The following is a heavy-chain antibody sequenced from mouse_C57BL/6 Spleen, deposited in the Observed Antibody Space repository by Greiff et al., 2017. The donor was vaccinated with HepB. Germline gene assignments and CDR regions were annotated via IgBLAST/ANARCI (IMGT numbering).Heavy chain of an antibody. CDR3: ARDLYYYGSSSLFDY. Sequence: EVQVVESGGGLVKPGGSLKLSCAASGFTFSDYGMHWVRQAPEKGLEWVAYISSGSSTIYYADTVKGRFTISRDNAKNTLFLQMTSLRSEDTAMYYCARDLYYYGSSSLFDYWGQGTTLTVSS. J-gene: IGHJ2*01. CDR1: GFTFSDYG. D-gene: IGHD1-1*01. CDR2: ISSGSSTI. V-gene: IGHV5-17*01.